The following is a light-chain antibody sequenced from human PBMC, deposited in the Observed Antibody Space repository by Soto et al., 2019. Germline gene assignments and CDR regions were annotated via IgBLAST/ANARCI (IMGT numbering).Light chain of an antibody. Sequence: NFMLTQPHSVSESPGKTVTISCTGSSGSIASNYVQWYQQRPGSAPTTVIYEDNQRPSGVPDRFSGSIDSSSNSASLTISGLKTEDKADYYCQSYDSSNHVVFGGGTQLTVL. CDR2: EDN. J-gene: IGLJ2*01. CDR1: SGSIASNY. V-gene: IGLV6-57*02. CDR3: QSYDSSNHVV.